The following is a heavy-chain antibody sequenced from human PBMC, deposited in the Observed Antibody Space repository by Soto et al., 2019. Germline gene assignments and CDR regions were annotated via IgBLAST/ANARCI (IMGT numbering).Heavy chain of an antibody. Sequence: SETLSLTCAVYGGSFSGYYWSWIRQPPGKGLEWIGEINHSGSTNYNPSLKSRVTISVDTSKNQFSLKLSPVTAADTAVYYCARGPAVWGSYYYYGMDVWGQGTTVTVSS. D-gene: IGHD3-16*01. CDR3: ARGPAVWGSYYYYGMDV. CDR1: GGSFSGYY. CDR2: INHSGST. J-gene: IGHJ6*02. V-gene: IGHV4-34*01.